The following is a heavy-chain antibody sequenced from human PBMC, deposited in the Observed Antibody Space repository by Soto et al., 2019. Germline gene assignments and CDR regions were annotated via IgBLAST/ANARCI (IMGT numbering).Heavy chain of an antibody. V-gene: IGHV3-9*01. CDR2: ISWNSGSI. J-gene: IGHJ5*02. D-gene: IGHD2-2*01. CDR3: AKDTHNCSSTSCHPGGFDP. CDR1: GFTFDDYA. Sequence: GGSLRLSCAASGFTFDDYAMHWVRQAPGKGLEWVSGISWNSGSIGYADSVKGRFTISRDNAKNSLYLQINSLRAEDTALYYCAKDTHNCSSTSCHPGGFDPWGQGTLVTVSS.